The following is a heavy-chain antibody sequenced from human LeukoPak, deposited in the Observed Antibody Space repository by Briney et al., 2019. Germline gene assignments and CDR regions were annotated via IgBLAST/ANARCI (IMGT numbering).Heavy chain of an antibody. Sequence: SETLSLTCTVSGGSIGSSSYYWGWIRQPPGKGLEWIGSIYYSGSTYYNPSLKSRVTISVDTSKNQFSLKLSSVTAADTAVYYCAREYVSYGDGTAGRGVTGFDYWGQGTLVTVSS. J-gene: IGHJ4*02. CDR1: GGSIGSSSYY. CDR3: AREYVSYGDGTAGRGVTGFDY. D-gene: IGHD4-17*01. V-gene: IGHV4-39*07. CDR2: IYYSGST.